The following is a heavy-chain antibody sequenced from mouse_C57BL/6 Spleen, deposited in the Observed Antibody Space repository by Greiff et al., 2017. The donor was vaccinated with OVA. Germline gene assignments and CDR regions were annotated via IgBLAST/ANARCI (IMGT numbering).Heavy chain of an antibody. CDR2: IYPGDGDT. CDR3: ARGEGLIYDGHYEAWFAY. D-gene: IGHD2-3*01. J-gene: IGHJ3*01. V-gene: IGHV1-82*01. CDR1: GYAFSSSW. Sequence: VQLQQSGPELVKPGASVKISCKASGYAFSSSWMNWVKQRPGKGLEWIGRIYPGDGDTNYNGKFKGKATLTADKSSSTAYMQLSSLTSEDSAVYFCARGEGLIYDGHYEAWFAYWGQGTLVTVSA.